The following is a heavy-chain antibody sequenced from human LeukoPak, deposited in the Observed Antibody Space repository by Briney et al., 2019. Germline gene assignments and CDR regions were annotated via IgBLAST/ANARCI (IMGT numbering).Heavy chain of an antibody. CDR3: ARDMITMVRGVIVFDY. D-gene: IGHD3-10*01. CDR2: ISAYNGNT. CDR1: GYTFTSSG. J-gene: IGHJ4*02. V-gene: IGHV1-18*01. Sequence: GASVKVSCTASGYTFTSSGISWVRQAPGQGLERMGWISAYNGNTNYAQKLQGRVTMTTDTSTSTAYMELRSLKSDDTAVYYCARDMITMVRGVIVFDYWGQGTLVTVSS.